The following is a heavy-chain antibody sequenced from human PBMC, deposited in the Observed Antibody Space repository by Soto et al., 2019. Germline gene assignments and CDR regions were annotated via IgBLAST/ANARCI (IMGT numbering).Heavy chain of an antibody. D-gene: IGHD1-7*01. Sequence: VQLVESGGGLVQPGGSLRLSCAASGFTFTNYRIHWVRQAPGKGLVWVARINSDGTRINYADSVKGRFTISRDNAKNTVFPQMNSLRDEDSAVYFCARAGDWNYVQDFWGQGTLVTVSS. CDR2: INSDGTRI. CDR1: GFTFTNYR. CDR3: ARAGDWNYVQDF. V-gene: IGHV3-74*01. J-gene: IGHJ4*02.